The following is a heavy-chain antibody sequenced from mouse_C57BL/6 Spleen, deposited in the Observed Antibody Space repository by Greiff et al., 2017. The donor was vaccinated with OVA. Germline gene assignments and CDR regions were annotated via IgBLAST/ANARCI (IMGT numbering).Heavy chain of an antibody. CDR2: ISSGGSYT. J-gene: IGHJ2*01. CDR1: GFTFSSYG. CDR3: ARHRTTERPYYFDY. V-gene: IGHV5-6*01. Sequence: EVKLMESGGDLVKPGGSLKLSCAASGFTFSSYGMSWVRQTPDKRLEWVATISSGGSYTYYPDSVKGRFTISRDNAKNTLYLQMSSLKSEDTAMYYCARHRTTERPYYFDYWGQGTTRTVSS. D-gene: IGHD1-1*01.